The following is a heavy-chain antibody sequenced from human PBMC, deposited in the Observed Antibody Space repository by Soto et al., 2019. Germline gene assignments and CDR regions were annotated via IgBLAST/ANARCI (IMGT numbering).Heavy chain of an antibody. D-gene: IGHD2-15*01. V-gene: IGHV3-23*01. CDR2: IGDGGGST. J-gene: IGHJ4*02. Sequence: EVQLLESGGGLVQPGGSLRLSCAASGFTLRTFPMTWVRQVPGKGLEWISGIGDGGGSTYYADSVKGRFTISRDNSKNTLYLQMTSLRVEDTAVYYCARESARGISPYWGQGTLVTVSS. CDR1: GFTLRTFP. CDR3: ARESARGISPY.